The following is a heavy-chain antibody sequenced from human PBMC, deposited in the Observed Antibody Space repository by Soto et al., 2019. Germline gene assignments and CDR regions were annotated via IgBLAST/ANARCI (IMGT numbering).Heavy chain of an antibody. V-gene: IGHV3-30*03. Sequence: PGGSLRLSCASSGVTFSSYGMHWVRQAPGKGLEWVAVISYDGSNKYYADSVKGRFTISRDNSKNTLYLQMNSLRAEDTAVYYCARLDSRSSNYYGMDVWGQGTTVTVSS. J-gene: IGHJ6*02. CDR1: GVTFSSYG. CDR2: ISYDGSNK. CDR3: ARLDSRSSNYYGMDV. D-gene: IGHD6-6*01.